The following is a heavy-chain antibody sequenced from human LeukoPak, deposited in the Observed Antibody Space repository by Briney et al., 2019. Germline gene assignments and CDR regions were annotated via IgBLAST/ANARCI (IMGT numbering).Heavy chain of an antibody. D-gene: IGHD3-3*01. Sequence: GASVTVSCKASGCTLTSYDINWVRQATGQGLEWMGWMNPNSGNTGYAQKFQGRVTMTRNTSISTAYMELSSLRSEDTAVYYCARGSRTYYDFWSGYYPYYYYGMDVWGQGTTVTVSS. V-gene: IGHV1-8*01. CDR3: ARGSRTYYDFWSGYYPYYYYGMDV. J-gene: IGHJ6*02. CDR2: MNPNSGNT. CDR1: GCTLTSYD.